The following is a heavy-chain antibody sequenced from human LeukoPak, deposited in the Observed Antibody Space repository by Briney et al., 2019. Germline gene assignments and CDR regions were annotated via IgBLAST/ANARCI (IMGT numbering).Heavy chain of an antibody. J-gene: IGHJ4*02. V-gene: IGHV1-69*05. Sequence: GASVKVSCKASGGTFSSYAISWVRQAPGQGLEWMGGIIPIFGTANYAQKFQGRVTITTDESTSTAYMELSRLRSDDTAVYYCARGPFSGAGATDYWGQGTLVTVSS. D-gene: IGHD3-10*01. CDR2: IIPIFGTA. CDR3: ARGPFSGAGATDY. CDR1: GGTFSSYA.